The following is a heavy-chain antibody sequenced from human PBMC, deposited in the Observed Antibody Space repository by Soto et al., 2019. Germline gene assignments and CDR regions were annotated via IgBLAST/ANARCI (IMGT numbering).Heavy chain of an antibody. CDR1: GFTFSSYG. CDR2: IYYDESKK. V-gene: IGHV3-30*12. D-gene: IGHD3-22*01. CDR3: ARVYDSSGYYYFDD. J-gene: IGHJ4*02. Sequence: GGSLRPSCAAYGFTFSSYGIHWVRQAAGKGLEWVGVIYYDESKKNYADNVKGRFTISEDNSKNTPYLQMNSLRAEDTAVYYCARVYDSSGYYYFDDWGQGTLVTVSS.